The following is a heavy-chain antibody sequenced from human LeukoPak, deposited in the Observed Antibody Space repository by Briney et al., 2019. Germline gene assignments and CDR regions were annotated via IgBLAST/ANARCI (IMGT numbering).Heavy chain of an antibody. V-gene: IGHV1-2*02. J-gene: IGHJ4*02. Sequence: ASVKVSCKASGYRFTDYFMHWVRQAPGQGLEWMGWINPNSGDTDYAQKFQSRVTLTRDASIGTAYMELTRLRSDDTAVYYCATPTERLLPDYWGQGTLVTVSS. CDR2: INPNSGDT. CDR1: GYRFTDYF. D-gene: IGHD2-15*01. CDR3: ATPTERLLPDY.